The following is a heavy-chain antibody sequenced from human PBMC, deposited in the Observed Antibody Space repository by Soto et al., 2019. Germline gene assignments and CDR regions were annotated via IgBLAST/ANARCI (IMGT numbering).Heavy chain of an antibody. CDR2: IIPILGIA. Sequence: QVQLVQSGAEVKKPGSSVKVSCKASGGTFSSYTISWVRQAPGQGLEWMGRIIPILGIANYAQKFQGRVTXXADKSTSTAYMELSSLRSEGTAVYYCASRYASSDYWGQGTLVTVSS. CDR1: GGTFSSYT. CDR3: ASRYASSDY. J-gene: IGHJ4*02. V-gene: IGHV1-69*02. D-gene: IGHD3-22*01.